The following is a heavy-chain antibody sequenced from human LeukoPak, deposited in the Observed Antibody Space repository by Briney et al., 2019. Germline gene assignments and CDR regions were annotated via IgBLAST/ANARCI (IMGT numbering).Heavy chain of an antibody. Sequence: PSETLSLTCTVSGGSISSSSYCWGWIRQPPGKGLEWIGSIYYSGSTYYNPSLKSRVTISVDTSKNQFSLKLSSVTAADTAVYYCARLPQYQLLYRPGIDYWGQGTLVTVSS. CDR3: ARLPQYQLLYRPGIDY. V-gene: IGHV4-39*01. CDR2: IYYSGST. D-gene: IGHD2-2*02. J-gene: IGHJ4*02. CDR1: GGSISSSSYC.